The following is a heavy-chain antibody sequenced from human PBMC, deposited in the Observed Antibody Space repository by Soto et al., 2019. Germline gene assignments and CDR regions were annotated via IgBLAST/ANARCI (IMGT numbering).Heavy chain of an antibody. CDR1: GGSISSSSYY. CDR2: IYYSGST. D-gene: IGHD1-26*01. V-gene: IGHV4-39*01. CDR3: ARHGLVGATRVAGFDY. J-gene: IGHJ4*02. Sequence: QLQLQESGPGLVKPSETLSLTCTVSGGSISSSSYYWGWIRQPPGKGLEWIGSIYYSGSTYYNPSLKSRVTISVDTSKNQFSLKLSSVTAADTAVYYCARHGLVGATRVAGFDYWGQGTLVTVSS.